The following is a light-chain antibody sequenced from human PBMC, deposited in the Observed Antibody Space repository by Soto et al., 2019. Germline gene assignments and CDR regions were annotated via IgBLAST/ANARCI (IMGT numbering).Light chain of an antibody. CDR1: SSDIGGYNY. Sequence: QSVLTQPASVSGPPGQSITISCTGTSSDIGGYNYVSWYQHHPGKAPKLMIYDVSNRPSGLSNRLSGSKSGNTASLTISGLQAEDEADYYCSSYTGGNSHVVFGGGTQLTVL. J-gene: IGLJ2*01. CDR2: DVS. CDR3: SSYTGGNSHVV. V-gene: IGLV2-14*03.